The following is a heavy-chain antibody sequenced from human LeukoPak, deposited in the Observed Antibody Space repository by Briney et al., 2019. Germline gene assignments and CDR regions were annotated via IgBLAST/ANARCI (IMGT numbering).Heavy chain of an antibody. CDR1: GFTFSSYG. Sequence: AGGSLRLSCAASGFTFSSYGMHWVRQAPGKGLEWVAVIWYDGTNKYYADSVKGRFTISRDNSKNTLYPQMNSLRAEDTAVYSCARDRSYGSGYYYKNDAFDIWGQGTMVTVSS. V-gene: IGHV3-33*01. J-gene: IGHJ3*02. CDR2: IWYDGTNK. CDR3: ARDRSYGSGYYYKNDAFDI. D-gene: IGHD3-10*01.